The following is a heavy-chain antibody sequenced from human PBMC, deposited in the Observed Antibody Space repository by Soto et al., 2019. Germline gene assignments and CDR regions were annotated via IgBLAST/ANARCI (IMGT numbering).Heavy chain of an antibody. CDR1: GGTFISYS. CDR3: AGGVWRGYSEYYYGMDV. Sequence: QVQLVQSGAEMKKPGSSVTVSCKVFGGTFISYSISWVRQAPGQGLEWMGGIIPIFGTPNYAQNFQCRVTISADGSTNTAYMELTSLRSDDTAEYYCAGGVWRGYSEYYYGMDVWGQGTTVTVSS. D-gene: IGHD3-3*01. V-gene: IGHV1-69*01. J-gene: IGHJ6*02. CDR2: IIPIFGTP.